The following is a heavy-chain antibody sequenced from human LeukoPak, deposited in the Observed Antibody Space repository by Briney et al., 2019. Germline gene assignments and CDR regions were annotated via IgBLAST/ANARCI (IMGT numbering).Heavy chain of an antibody. CDR3: ARDFGGYNNDY. V-gene: IGHV3-21*01. Sequence: GGSLRLSCAASGFTFSSYIMNWVRQAPGKGLEWVSSITSSSSYIYYADSVKGRFTMSRDKAQNSLYLQMNSLRAEDTAVYYCARDFGGYNNDYWGQGALVTVSS. CDR1: GFTFSSYI. J-gene: IGHJ4*02. D-gene: IGHD5-24*01. CDR2: ITSSSSYI.